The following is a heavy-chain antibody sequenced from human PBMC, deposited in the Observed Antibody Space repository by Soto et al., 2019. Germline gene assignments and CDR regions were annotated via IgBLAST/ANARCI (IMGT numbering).Heavy chain of an antibody. CDR1: GFIFNEYG. CDR2: IWYDGSNK. J-gene: IGHJ4*02. D-gene: IGHD2-15*01. Sequence: GGSLRLSCAASGFIFNEYGMHWVRQAPGKGLEWVAVIWYDGSNKYYADSVKGRFTFSRDNSKNTMCLQMNSLRVEDTAVYYCAGSGCSGSNCNLNQRSFDLWGQGTLVTVSS. CDR3: AGSGCSGSNCNLNQRSFDL. V-gene: IGHV3-33*03.